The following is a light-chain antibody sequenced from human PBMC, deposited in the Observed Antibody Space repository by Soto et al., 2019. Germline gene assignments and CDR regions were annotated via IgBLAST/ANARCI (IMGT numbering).Light chain of an antibody. CDR3: SSFTSSITLV. CDR2: GVG. CDR1: SSDVGSYDH. Sequence: QSALTQPPSVSASPGQSVTISCTGTSSDVGSYDHVSWYQQPPGTAPKLMIYGVGNRPSGVPDRFSGSKSGNTASLTISGLQAEDEADYYCSSFTSSITLVFGGGTKVTVL. V-gene: IGLV2-18*02. J-gene: IGLJ2*01.